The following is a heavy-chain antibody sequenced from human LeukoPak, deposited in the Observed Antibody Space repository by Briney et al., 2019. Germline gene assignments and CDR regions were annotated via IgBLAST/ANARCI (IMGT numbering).Heavy chain of an antibody. V-gene: IGHV3-43*01. CDR3: AKDGVTTRYYYYYYYMDV. CDR1: GFTFEDYT. CDR2: ISRDGGST. J-gene: IGHJ6*03. Sequence: PGGSLRLSCAASGFTFEDYTMHWVRQAPGKGLEWVSLISRDGGSTYYADSVKGRFTISRGNSKNSLYLQMNSLRTEDTALYYCAKDGVTTRYYYYYYYMDVWGTGTTVTVSS. D-gene: IGHD4-17*01.